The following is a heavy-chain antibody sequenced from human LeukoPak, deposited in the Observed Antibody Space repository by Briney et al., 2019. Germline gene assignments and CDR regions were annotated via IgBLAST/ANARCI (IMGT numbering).Heavy chain of an antibody. CDR2: INHSGST. CDR1: GGSFSGYY. D-gene: IGHD6-19*01. J-gene: IGHJ4*02. CDR3: ASSGVAGRDY. Sequence: PSETLSLTCAVYGGSFSGYYWSWIRQPPGKGLEWIGEINHSGSTNYNPSLKSRVTISVDTSKNQFSLKLSSVTAADTAVYYCASSGVAGRDYWGQGTLVTVSS. V-gene: IGHV4-34*01.